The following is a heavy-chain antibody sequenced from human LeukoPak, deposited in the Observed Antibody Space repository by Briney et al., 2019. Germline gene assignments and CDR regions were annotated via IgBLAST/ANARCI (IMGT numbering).Heavy chain of an antibody. J-gene: IGHJ5*02. D-gene: IGHD2-15*01. CDR2: ISAYNGNT. CDR3: ASHIVVVVAATQGWFHP. V-gene: IGHV1-18*01. Sequence: ASVKVSCKASGYTFTSYGISWVRQAPGQGLEWMGWISAYNGNTNYAQKLQGRVTMTTDTSTSTAYMELSSLRSEDTAVYYCASHIVVVVAATQGWFHPWGQGTLVTVSS. CDR1: GYTFTSYG.